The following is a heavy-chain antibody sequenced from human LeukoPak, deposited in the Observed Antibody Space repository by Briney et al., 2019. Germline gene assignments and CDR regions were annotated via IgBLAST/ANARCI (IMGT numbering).Heavy chain of an antibody. CDR1: GGTFSSYA. D-gene: IGHD6-19*01. V-gene: IGHV1-2*02. CDR2: INPNSGGT. J-gene: IGHJ4*02. CDR3: ARDLSSGWYFSFDY. Sequence: ASVKVSCKASGGTFSSYAISWVRQAPGQGLEWMGWINPNSGGTNYAQKFQGRVTMTRDTSISTAYMELSRLRSDDTAVYYCARDLSSGWYFSFDYWGQGTLVTVSS.